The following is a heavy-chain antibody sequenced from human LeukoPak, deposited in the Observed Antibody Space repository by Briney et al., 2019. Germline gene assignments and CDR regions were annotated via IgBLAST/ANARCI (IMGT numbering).Heavy chain of an antibody. CDR1: GGTFSSYA. CDR3: ARTYCSGGSCYYGFGMDG. V-gene: IGHV1-69*04. Sequence: CSVTVSCKASGGTFSSYAISWVRPAPGQGLEWMGRIIPILGIANYAQKFQGRVTITADKSTSTAYMELSSLRSEDTAVYYCARTYCSGGSCYYGFGMDGWGHGITVSVSS. CDR2: IIPILGIA. D-gene: IGHD2-15*01. J-gene: IGHJ6*01.